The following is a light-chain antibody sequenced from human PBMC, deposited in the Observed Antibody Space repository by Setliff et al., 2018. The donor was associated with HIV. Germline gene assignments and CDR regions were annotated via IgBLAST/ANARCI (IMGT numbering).Light chain of an antibody. CDR2: DVS. J-gene: IGLJ1*01. V-gene: IGLV2-14*03. Sequence: QSALTQPASVSGSPGQSISISCTGTSSDVGTYNFVSWYQQHPGKAPKLMISDVSNRPSGVSNRFSGSKSGNTASLTISGLQAEDEADYCGSSSTSTTPLDVFGTGTKVTVL. CDR3: SSSTSTTPLDV. CDR1: SSDVGTYNF.